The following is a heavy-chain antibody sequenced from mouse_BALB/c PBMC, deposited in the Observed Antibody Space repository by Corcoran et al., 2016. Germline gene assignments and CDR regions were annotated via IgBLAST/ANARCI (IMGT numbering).Heavy chain of an antibody. J-gene: IGHJ4*01. Sequence: GTELKKPGETVRISCKASGYTFTTAGMQWVQKMPGKGLKWIGWINTHSGVPKYAEDFKGRFAFSLETSASTAYLQISNLKNEDTATYFCARLGGNAHYYAMDYWGQGPSVTVSS. V-gene: IGHV9-4*02. CDR1: GYTFTTAG. CDR2: INTHSGVP. CDR3: ARLGGNAHYYAMDY. D-gene: IGHD2-1*01.